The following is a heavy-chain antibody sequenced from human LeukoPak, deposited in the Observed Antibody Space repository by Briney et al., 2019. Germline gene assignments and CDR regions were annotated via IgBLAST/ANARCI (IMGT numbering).Heavy chain of an antibody. V-gene: IGHV3-30*02. CDR2: ILYDGSDK. D-gene: IGHD3-10*01. Sequence: GGSLRLSCAASGFTFSSYGMHWVRQAPGKGLEWVTFILYDGSDKYYADSVKGRFSISRDNSKNTLYLQVNSLRPEDTAVYYCARGGTGHYYASGTYYQSYYFDYWGQGSLVTVSS. CDR1: GFTFSSYG. CDR3: ARGGTGHYYASGTYYQSYYFDY. J-gene: IGHJ4*02.